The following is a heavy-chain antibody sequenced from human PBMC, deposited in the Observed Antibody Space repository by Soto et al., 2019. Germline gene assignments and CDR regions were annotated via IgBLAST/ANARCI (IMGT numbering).Heavy chain of an antibody. D-gene: IGHD3-22*01. CDR2: IFWDGEE. J-gene: IGHJ4*02. Sequence: QITLKESGPTLVKPTQTLTLTCTFSGFSLTDRGVGVGWIRQPPGKALEWLSLIFWDGEERYGPFFNTRLIITKDTSKHQMVLTMANMDPVDTATYYCAHRRGYYYDSSGFSHFHFWGQGILVTVSS. CDR1: GFSLTDRGVG. V-gene: IGHV2-5*05. CDR3: AHRRGYYYDSSGFSHFHF.